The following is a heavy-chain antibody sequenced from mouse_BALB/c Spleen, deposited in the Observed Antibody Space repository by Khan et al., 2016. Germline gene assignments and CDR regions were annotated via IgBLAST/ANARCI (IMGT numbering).Heavy chain of an antibody. CDR2: IRLRSDNYTT. Sequence: EVQLEESGGGLVQPGGSMKFSCEASGFTFSNYWMSWVRQSPQKGLEWVAEIRLRSDNYTTHYAESVKGSFTISRDDSKSRLFLQMNSLRAEDTGSYYCTGGNPWYFDVWGAGTTVTVSS. J-gene: IGHJ1*01. CDR3: TGGNPWYFDV. CDR1: GFTFSNYW. D-gene: IGHD1-1*02. V-gene: IGHV6-6*02.